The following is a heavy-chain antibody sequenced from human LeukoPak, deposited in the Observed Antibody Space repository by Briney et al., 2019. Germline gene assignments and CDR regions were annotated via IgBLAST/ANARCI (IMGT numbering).Heavy chain of an antibody. J-gene: IGHJ5*02. D-gene: IGHD2-15*01. CDR2: IYYSGST. V-gene: IGHV4-59*01. Sequence: SETLSLTCTVSGASISSYYWSWIRQPPGKGLEWIGYIYYSGSTNYNPSLKSRVTISVDTSKNQFSLKLSSVTAADTAVYYCARDPATYCSGGSCYSKGFDPWGQGTLVTVSS. CDR1: GASISSYY. CDR3: ARDPATYCSGGSCYSKGFDP.